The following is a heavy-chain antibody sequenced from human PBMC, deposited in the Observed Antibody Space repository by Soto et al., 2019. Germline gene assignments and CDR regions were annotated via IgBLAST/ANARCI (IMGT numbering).Heavy chain of an antibody. CDR2: INAGNGNT. D-gene: IGHD3-10*01. CDR3: ARTRCYFSHFDC. Sequence: QVQLVQSGAEEKKPGASVKVSCKASGYTFTSYAMHWVRQAPGQRLEWMGWINAGNGNTKYSQKFQGRVAITRETSANTAYMELSSLRSEGTAVYYCARTRCYFSHFDCWGQGTLVTVSS. V-gene: IGHV1-3*05. J-gene: IGHJ4*02. CDR1: GYTFTSYA.